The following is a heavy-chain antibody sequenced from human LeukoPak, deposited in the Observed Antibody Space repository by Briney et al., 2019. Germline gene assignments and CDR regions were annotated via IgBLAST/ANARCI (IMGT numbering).Heavy chain of an antibody. CDR3: VEGVRGVIDGPYGMAV. D-gene: IGHD3-10*01. J-gene: IGHJ6*02. V-gene: IGHV4-34*01. CDR2: INHSGST. Sequence: PSETLSLTCAVYGGSFSGYYWSWIRQPPGKGLEWIGEINHSGSTNYNPSLKSRVTISVDTSKNQFSLKLSSVTAADTAVYYCVEGVRGVIDGPYGMAVWGQGTTVTVSS. CDR1: GGSFSGYY.